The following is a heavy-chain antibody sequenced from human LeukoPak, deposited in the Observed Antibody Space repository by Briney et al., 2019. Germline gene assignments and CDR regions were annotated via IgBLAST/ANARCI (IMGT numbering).Heavy chain of an antibody. Sequence: ASVKVSCKASGYSLTGYYMHWLRQAPGQGLEWMGWINPNSGDTGYAQKFQGRVTMTRDMSISTIYMELTRLRSDDMALYYCARWDGYSSSPDYWGQGTLVTVSS. CDR2: INPNSGDT. V-gene: IGHV1-2*02. D-gene: IGHD6-13*01. CDR1: GYSLTGYY. CDR3: ARWDGYSSSPDY. J-gene: IGHJ4*02.